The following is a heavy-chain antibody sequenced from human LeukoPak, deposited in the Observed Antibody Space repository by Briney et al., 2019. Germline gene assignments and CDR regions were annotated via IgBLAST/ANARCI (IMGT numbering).Heavy chain of an antibody. CDR1: GGTFSSYT. CDR3: ARSEVTGNWFDP. D-gene: IGHD2-21*02. J-gene: IGHJ5*02. CDR2: IIPILGIA. Sequence: ASVKVSCKASGGTFSSYTISWVRQAPGQGLEWMGRIIPILGIANYAQKFQGRVTITADKSTSTAYMEMSSLRSEDTAVYYCARSEVTGNWFDPWGQGTLVTVSS. V-gene: IGHV1-69*02.